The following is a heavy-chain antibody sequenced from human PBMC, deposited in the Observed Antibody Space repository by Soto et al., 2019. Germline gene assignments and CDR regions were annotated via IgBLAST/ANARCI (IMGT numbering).Heavy chain of an antibody. CDR2: ISSSSSTI. D-gene: IGHD3-3*01. J-gene: IGHJ4*02. V-gene: IGHV3-48*02. Sequence: EVQLVESGGGLVQPGGSLRLSCAASGFTFSSYSMNWVRQAPGKGLEWVSYISSSSSTIYYADSVKGRFTISRDNAKNSLYLQMNSLRDEVTAVYYCARDQSSRITIFGVVIGYFDYWGQGTLVTVSS. CDR1: GFTFSSYS. CDR3: ARDQSSRITIFGVVIGYFDY.